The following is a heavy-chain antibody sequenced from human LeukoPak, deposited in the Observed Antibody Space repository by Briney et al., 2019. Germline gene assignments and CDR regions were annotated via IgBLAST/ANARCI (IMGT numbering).Heavy chain of an antibody. J-gene: IGHJ5*02. V-gene: IGHV3-33*01. CDR1: GFTFSSYG. CDR3: AREKYGSDATKLNWFDP. D-gene: IGHD3-10*01. Sequence: GGSLRLSCAASGFTFSSYGIHWVRQAPGKGLEWVAFIWYDGSNKYYADSVKGRFTISRDNSKNTLYLQMNSLRAEDTAVYYCAREKYGSDATKLNWFDPWGQGTLVTVSS. CDR2: IWYDGSNK.